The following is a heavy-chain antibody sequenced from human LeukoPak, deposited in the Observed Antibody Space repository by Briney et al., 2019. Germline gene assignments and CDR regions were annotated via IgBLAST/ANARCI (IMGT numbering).Heavy chain of an antibody. CDR3: AKDGARKVGYSYGYYYYYGMDV. Sequence: GGALRLSCAAPGFNLSRYGMHLGRQAPSQGAGGGAVILYEGRNKYYADSVKGRFTISRDNSKNTLYLQMNSLRAEDTAVYYCAKDGARKVGYSYGYYYYYGMDVWGKGTTVTVSS. J-gene: IGHJ6*04. CDR1: GFNLSRYG. V-gene: IGHV3-30*18. CDR2: ILYEGRNK. D-gene: IGHD5-18*01.